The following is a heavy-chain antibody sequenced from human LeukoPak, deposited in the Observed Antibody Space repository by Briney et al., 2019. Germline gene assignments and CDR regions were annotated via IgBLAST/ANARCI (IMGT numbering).Heavy chain of an antibody. Sequence: PGGSLRLSCAASGFTFSSYGMHWVRQAPGKGLEWVAVIWYDGSNKYYADSVKGRFTISRDNSKNTLYLQMNSLRAEDTAVYYCARENIVVVPAAGTFWFDPWGQGTLVTVSS. CDR3: ARENIVVVPAAGTFWFDP. V-gene: IGHV3-33*01. J-gene: IGHJ5*02. D-gene: IGHD2-2*01. CDR1: GFTFSSYG. CDR2: IWYDGSNK.